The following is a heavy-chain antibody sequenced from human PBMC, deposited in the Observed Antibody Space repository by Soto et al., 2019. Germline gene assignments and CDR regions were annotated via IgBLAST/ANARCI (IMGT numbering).Heavy chain of an antibody. J-gene: IGHJ6*02. CDR3: ARDREPSVYHGMAV. CDR1: GFAFSDFY. CDR2: ISGGGTTV. V-gene: IGHV3-11*01. Sequence: PGGSLRLSCAASGFAFSDFYMSWTRQAPGKGLEWISYISGGGTTVFYADSVKGRFTISGGNAQKSLYLQMDSLTSEDTAIYYCARDREPSVYHGMAVWGQGTTVTVSS.